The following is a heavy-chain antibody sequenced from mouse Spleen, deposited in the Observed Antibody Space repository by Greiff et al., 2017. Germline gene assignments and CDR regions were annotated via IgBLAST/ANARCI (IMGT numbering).Heavy chain of an antibody. V-gene: IGHV1-64*01. CDR3: ARYEDGSAWFAY. D-gene: IGHD2-3*01. CDR1: GYTFTSYW. J-gene: IGHJ3*01. Sequence: QVQLQQPGAELVKPGASVKLSCKASGYTFTSYWMHWVKQRPGQGLEWIGMIHPNSGSTNYNEKFKSKATLTVDKSSSTAYMQLSSLTSEDSAVYYCARYEDGSAWFAYWGQGTLVTVSA. CDR2: IHPNSGST.